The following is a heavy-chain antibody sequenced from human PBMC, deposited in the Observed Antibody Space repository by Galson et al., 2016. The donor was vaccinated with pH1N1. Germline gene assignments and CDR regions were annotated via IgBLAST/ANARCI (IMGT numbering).Heavy chain of an antibody. CDR3: ARSPADPGYSYYYMDV. D-gene: IGHD2-21*01. Sequence: QSGAEVKKPGESLKISCKGSGYSFTSYWIGWVRQMPGKGLEWMGIIFPGDSDTRYSPSFQGQVTILADKSISTAYLQWNSLRASDTAMYYCARSPADPGYSYYYMDVWGKGTTVSVSS. CDR1: GYSFTSYW. J-gene: IGHJ6*03. V-gene: IGHV5-51*03. CDR2: IFPGDSDT.